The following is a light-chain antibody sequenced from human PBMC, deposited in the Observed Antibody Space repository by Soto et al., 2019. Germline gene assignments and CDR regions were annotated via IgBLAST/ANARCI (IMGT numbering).Light chain of an antibody. V-gene: IGKV3-20*01. Sequence: EIVLTQSPGTLPLSPGERATLSCRASQSVSSNYLAWYQQKPGQAPRLLIYGASSRATGIPDRFSGSGSGTDFTLTIRRLEPEDFAVYYCQQYGSSYPWTFGQGTKVDIK. CDR1: QSVSSNY. CDR2: GAS. CDR3: QQYGSSYPWT. J-gene: IGKJ1*01.